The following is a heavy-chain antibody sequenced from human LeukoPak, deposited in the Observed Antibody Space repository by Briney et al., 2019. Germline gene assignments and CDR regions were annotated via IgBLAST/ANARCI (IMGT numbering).Heavy chain of an antibody. D-gene: IGHD4-17*01. CDR3: AGGPAVTTNDY. V-gene: IGHV4-59*01. J-gene: IGHJ4*02. CDR2: IYYSGST. CDR1: GGSISSYY. Sequence: PSETLSLTCTVSGGSISSYYWSWIRQPPGKGLEWIGYIYYSGSTNYNPSLKSRVTISVDTSKSQFSLELTSVTAADTAVYYCAGGPAVTTNDYWGQGTLVTVFS.